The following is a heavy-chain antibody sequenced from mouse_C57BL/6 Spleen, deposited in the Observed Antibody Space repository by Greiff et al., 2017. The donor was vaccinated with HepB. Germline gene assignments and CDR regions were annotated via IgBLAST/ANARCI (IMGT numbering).Heavy chain of an antibody. D-gene: IGHD2-5*01. Sequence: QVHVKQPGAELVMPGASVKLSCKASGYTFTSYWMHWVKQRPGQGLEWIGEIDPSDSYTNYNQKFKGKSTLTVDKSSSTAYMQLSSLTSEDSAVYYCARRGSNFGGYAMDYWGQGTSVTVSS. CDR3: ARRGSNFGGYAMDY. CDR1: GYTFTSYW. V-gene: IGHV1-69*01. J-gene: IGHJ4*01. CDR2: IDPSDSYT.